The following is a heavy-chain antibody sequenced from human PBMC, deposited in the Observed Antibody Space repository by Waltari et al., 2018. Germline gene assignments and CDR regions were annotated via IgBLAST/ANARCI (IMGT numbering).Heavy chain of an antibody. CDR1: GLSVSRNH. Sequence: EVQLVETGGGLTQPGGSLRLSCAASGLSVSRNHRSWVRQAPGRGLEWVSTIYDGGSSYYADSVKGRLTISRDNSKNTVYLQMNSLRVDDTAVYYCARVWRNYHYYGMDVWGQGTTVTVSS. D-gene: IGHD3-16*01. J-gene: IGHJ6*02. CDR2: IYDGGSS. CDR3: ARVWRNYHYYGMDV. V-gene: IGHV3-53*02.